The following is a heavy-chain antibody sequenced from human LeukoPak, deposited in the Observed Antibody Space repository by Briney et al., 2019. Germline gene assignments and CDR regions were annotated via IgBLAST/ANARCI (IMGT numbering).Heavy chain of an antibody. D-gene: IGHD3-9*01. J-gene: IGHJ4*02. CDR3: ASRPPTGYAYLGVFDY. V-gene: IGHV3-7*01. Sequence: PGGSLRLSCAASGLTFSRHWMSWVRQAPGKGLEWVANIKPDGSEKYYVDSVRGRFTISRDNSRSSLYLQMNHLGAEDTALYYCASRPPTGYAYLGVFDYWGQGTLVTVSS. CDR1: GLTFSRHW. CDR2: IKPDGSEK.